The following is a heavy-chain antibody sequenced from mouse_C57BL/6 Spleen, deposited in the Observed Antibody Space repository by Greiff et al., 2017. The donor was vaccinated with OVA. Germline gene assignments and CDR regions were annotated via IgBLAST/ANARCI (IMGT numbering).Heavy chain of an antibody. CDR3: ASLGYFDY. CDR1: GFTFSSYA. CDR2: ISDGGSYT. D-gene: IGHD4-1*01. V-gene: IGHV5-4*03. J-gene: IGHJ2*01. Sequence: EVMLVESGGGLVKPGGSLKLSCAASGFTFSSYAMSWVRQTPEKRLEWVATISDGGSYTYYPDNVKGRFTISRDNAKNNLYLQMSHLESEDTALYYCASLGYFDYWGQGTTLTVSS.